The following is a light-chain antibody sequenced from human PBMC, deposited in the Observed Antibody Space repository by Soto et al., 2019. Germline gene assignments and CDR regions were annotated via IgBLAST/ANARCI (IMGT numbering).Light chain of an antibody. Sequence: QPVLTQSPSASASLGASVKLTCTLSSGHSSYAIAWHQQQPEKGPRYLMKLNSDGSHSKGDGIPDRFSGSSSGAERYLTISSHQYEDEADYYCQTWGTGLLVFGGGTKLTVL. J-gene: IGLJ3*02. CDR2: LNSDGSH. CDR1: SGHSSYA. V-gene: IGLV4-69*01. CDR3: QTWGTGLLV.